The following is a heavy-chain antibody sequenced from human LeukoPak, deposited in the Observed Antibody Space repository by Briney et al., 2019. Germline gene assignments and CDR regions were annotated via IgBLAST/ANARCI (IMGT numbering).Heavy chain of an antibody. Sequence: GSSVKVSCKASGGTFSSYAISWVRQAPGQGLEWMGGIIPIFGTANYAQKFQGRVTITTDESTSTAYTELSSLRSEDTAVYYCARLGGVRGVIITDTPSDYWGQGTLVTVSS. CDR2: IIPIFGTA. J-gene: IGHJ4*02. V-gene: IGHV1-69*05. D-gene: IGHD3-10*01. CDR1: GGTFSSYA. CDR3: ARLGGVRGVIITDTPSDY.